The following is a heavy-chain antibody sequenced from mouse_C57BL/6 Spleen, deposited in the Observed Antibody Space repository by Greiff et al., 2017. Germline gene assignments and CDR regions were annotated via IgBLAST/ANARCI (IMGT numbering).Heavy chain of an antibody. D-gene: IGHD1-1*01. CDR2: IDPSDSYT. V-gene: IGHV1-69*01. J-gene: IGHJ2*01. Sequence: VQLQQPGAELVMPGASVKLSCKASGYTFTSYWMHWVKQRPGQGLEWIGEIDPSDSYTNYNQKFKGKATLTVDKSSSTAYMQLSGLTSEDSAVYNCARTYYDGSSPYYFDYWGQGTTLTVSS. CDR3: ARTYYDGSSPYYFDY. CDR1: GYTFTSYW.